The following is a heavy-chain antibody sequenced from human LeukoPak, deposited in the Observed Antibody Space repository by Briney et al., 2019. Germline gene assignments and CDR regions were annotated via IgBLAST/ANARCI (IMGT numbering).Heavy chain of an antibody. CDR1: GYTFTSYG. CDR2: MNPNSGNT. Sequence: ASVKVSCKASGYTFTSYGINWVRQATGQGLEWMGWMNPNSGNTGYAQKFQGRVTMTRNTSISTAYMELSSLRSEDTAVYYCARRGSAVAAFYYYYYMDVWGKGTTVTVSS. J-gene: IGHJ6*03. CDR3: ARRGSAVAAFYYYYYMDV. V-gene: IGHV1-8*01. D-gene: IGHD6-19*01.